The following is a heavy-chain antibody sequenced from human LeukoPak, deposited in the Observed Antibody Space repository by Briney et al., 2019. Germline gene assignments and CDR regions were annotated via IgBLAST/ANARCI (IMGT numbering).Heavy chain of an antibody. CDR1: GFTFSSHD. CDR3: ARGTTTVTTLGDF. CDR2: ISSDSSYI. V-gene: IGHV3-21*01. D-gene: IGHD4-17*01. Sequence: GGSLTPSSAPSGFTFSSHDMNWVSQAPGKGLEWVSSISSDSSYIYYADSVKGRFTISRDNAKNSLYLQMNSLRAEDTAVYYCARGTTTVTTLGDFWGQGTLVTVS. J-gene: IGHJ4*02.